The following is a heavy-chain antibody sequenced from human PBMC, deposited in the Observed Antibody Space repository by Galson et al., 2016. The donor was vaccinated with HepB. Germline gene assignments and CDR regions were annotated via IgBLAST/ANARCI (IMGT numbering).Heavy chain of an antibody. V-gene: IGHV3-7*01. CDR3: ARCGVGSYYYYYGMDV. CDR1: GFTFTTYW. CDR2: INEDGDEK. Sequence: SLRLSCAASGFTFTTYWMTWVRQAPGKGLEWVANINEDGDEKYYVDSVEGRFTISRDNAKNSLYLQMNSLRAEDTAVYYCARCGVGSYYYYYGMDVWGQGTTVTVSS. D-gene: IGHD1-26*01. J-gene: IGHJ6*02.